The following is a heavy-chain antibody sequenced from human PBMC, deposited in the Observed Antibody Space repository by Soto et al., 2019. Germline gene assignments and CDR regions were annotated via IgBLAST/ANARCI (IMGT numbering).Heavy chain of an antibody. D-gene: IGHD3-9*01. V-gene: IGHV3-23*05. CDR3: ARDREPDGIWTFDS. CDR1: GFTLGRYT. Sequence: EVLLLESGGDVVQPGGSLRLSCAASGFTLGRYTMGWVRQAPGKGLQWVAESYSSGGTEDADSVKGRFSISRDNSNNMVFLQMNNLEVADTALYFCARDREPDGIWTFDSWGQGTLVTVSS. J-gene: IGHJ4*02. CDR2: SYSSGGT.